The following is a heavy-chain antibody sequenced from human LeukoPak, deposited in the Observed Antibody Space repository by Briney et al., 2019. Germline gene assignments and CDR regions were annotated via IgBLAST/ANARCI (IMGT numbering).Heavy chain of an antibody. CDR3: ARGTYYYYMDV. CDR1: GYTLTELS. V-gene: IGHV1-24*01. CDR2: FDPEDGET. J-gene: IGHJ6*03. Sequence: ASVKVSCKVSGYTLTELSMHWVRQAPGKGLEWMGGFDPEDGETIYAQKFQGRVTMTRDMSTSTVYMELSSLRSEDTAVYYCARGTYYYYMDVWGKGTTVTVSS.